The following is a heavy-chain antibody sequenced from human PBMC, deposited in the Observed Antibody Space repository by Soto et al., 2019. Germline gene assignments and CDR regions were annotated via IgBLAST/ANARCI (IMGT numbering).Heavy chain of an antibody. CDR3: ARVFYCTNGVCYRPFDY. CDR1: GDSVSSNSAA. V-gene: IGHV6-1*01. D-gene: IGHD2-8*01. Sequence: PSQTLSLTCAISGDSVSSNSAAWNWIRQSPSRGLEWLGRTYYRSKWYNDYAVSVKSRITINPDTSKNQFSLQLNSVTPEDTAMYYCARVFYCTNGVCYRPFDYWGQGTLVTVS. CDR2: TYYRSKWYN. J-gene: IGHJ4*02.